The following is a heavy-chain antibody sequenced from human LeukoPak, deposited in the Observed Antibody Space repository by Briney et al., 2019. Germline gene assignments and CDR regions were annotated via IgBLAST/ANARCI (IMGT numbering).Heavy chain of an antibody. Sequence: QSGGSLRLSCAASGFTFSTYAMHWVRQAPGKGLERVAVIWYDRTNKYYADSVKGRFTISRDNSKNTLYLQMSSLRAEDTAVYYCARDRLTTVTTFHFDYWGQGTLVTVSS. V-gene: IGHV3-33*01. J-gene: IGHJ4*02. CDR3: ARDRLTTVTTFHFDY. D-gene: IGHD4-17*01. CDR2: IWYDRTNK. CDR1: GFTFSTYA.